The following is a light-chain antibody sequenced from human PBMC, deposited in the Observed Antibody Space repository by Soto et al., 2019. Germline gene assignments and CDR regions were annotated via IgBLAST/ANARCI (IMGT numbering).Light chain of an antibody. CDR1: SSDVGGYNY. J-gene: IGLJ1*01. CDR3: CSYAGSYPLYV. Sequence: QSALTQPRSVSGSPGQSVTISCTGTSSDVGGYNYVSWYQQHPGKAPKLMIYDVSKRPSGVPDRFSGSKSGNTASLTISGLRAEDEAYYYCCSYAGSYPLYVFGTGTKVTVL. V-gene: IGLV2-11*01. CDR2: DVS.